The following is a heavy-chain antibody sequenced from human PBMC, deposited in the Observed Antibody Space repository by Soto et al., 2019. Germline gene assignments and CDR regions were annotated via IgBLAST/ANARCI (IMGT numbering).Heavy chain of an antibody. D-gene: IGHD6-13*01. V-gene: IGHV2-5*02. CDR2: IYWDDDK. CDR1: GFSLSTRGVG. J-gene: IGHJ4*02. CDR3: AHIGVSRWFDF. Sequence: ESGPTLVNPTQTLTLTCTFSGFSLSTRGVGVGWIRQPPGKALEWLALIYWDDDKRYSPSLKTRLTITKDTSKNQVVLTMTNMDPLDTATYSCAHIGVSRWFDFWGQGTLVTVSS.